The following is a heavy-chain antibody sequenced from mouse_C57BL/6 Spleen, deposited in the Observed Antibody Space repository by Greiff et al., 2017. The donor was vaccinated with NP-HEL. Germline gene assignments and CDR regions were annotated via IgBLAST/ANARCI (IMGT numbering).Heavy chain of an antibody. CDR2: IHPNSGST. D-gene: IGHD1-1*01. Sequence: QVQLQQPGAELVKPGASVKLSCKASGYTFTSYWMHWVKQRPGQGLEWIGMIHPNSGSTNYNEKFKSKATLTVDKSSSTAYMQRSSLTSEDSAVYYCARNTITTVVALYAMDYWGQGTSVTVSS. J-gene: IGHJ4*01. CDR1: GYTFTSYW. V-gene: IGHV1-64*01. CDR3: ARNTITTVVALYAMDY.